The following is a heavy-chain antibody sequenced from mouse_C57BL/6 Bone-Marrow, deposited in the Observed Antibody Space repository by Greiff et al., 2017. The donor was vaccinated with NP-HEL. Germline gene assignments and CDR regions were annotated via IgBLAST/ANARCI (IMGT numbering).Heavy chain of an antibody. Sequence: VKLVESGPGLVQPSQSLSITCTVSGFSLTSYGVHWVRQSPGKGLEWLGVIWRGGSTDYNAAFMSRLSITKDNSKSQVFFKMNSLQADDTAIYYCAKNSRITTVALDYWGQGTTLTVSS. V-gene: IGHV2-5*01. CDR1: GFSLTSYG. CDR3: AKNSRITTVALDY. D-gene: IGHD1-1*01. J-gene: IGHJ2*01. CDR2: IWRGGST.